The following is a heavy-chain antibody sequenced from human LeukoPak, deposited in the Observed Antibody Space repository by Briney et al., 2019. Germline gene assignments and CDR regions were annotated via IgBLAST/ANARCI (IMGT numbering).Heavy chain of an antibody. D-gene: IGHD1-26*01. CDR2: ISYDGSNK. CDR3: AKDRGGVGATTLPWFDP. J-gene: IGHJ5*02. CDR1: GFTFSSYG. V-gene: IGHV3-30*18. Sequence: GGSLRLSCAASGFTFSSYGMHWVRQAPGKGLEWVAVISYDGSNKYYADSVKGRFTISRDNSKNTLYLQMNSLRAEDTAVYYCAKDRGGVGATTLPWFDPWGQGTLVTVSS.